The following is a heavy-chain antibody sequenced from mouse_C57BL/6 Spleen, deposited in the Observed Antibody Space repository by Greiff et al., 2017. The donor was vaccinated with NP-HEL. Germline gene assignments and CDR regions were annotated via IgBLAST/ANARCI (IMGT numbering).Heavy chain of an antibody. J-gene: IGHJ4*01. CDR2: IDPENGDT. D-gene: IGHD2-2*01. Sequence: VQLKQSGAELVRPGASVKLSCTASGFNIKDDYMHWVKQRPEQGLEWIGWIDPENGDTEYASKFQGKATITADTSSNTAYLQLSSLTSEDTAVYYCTTAPLNYGYPYYAMDYWGQGTSVTVSS. CDR3: TTAPLNYGYPYYAMDY. V-gene: IGHV14-4*01. CDR1: GFNIKDDY.